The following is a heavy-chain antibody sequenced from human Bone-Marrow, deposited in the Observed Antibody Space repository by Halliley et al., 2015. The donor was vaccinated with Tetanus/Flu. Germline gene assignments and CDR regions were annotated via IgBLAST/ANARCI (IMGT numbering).Heavy chain of an antibody. CDR2: IDNSGTSI. V-gene: IGHV3-48*03. J-gene: IGHJ4*02. D-gene: IGHD3-16*01. CDR3: ARDGGHNFGSTFDY. Sequence: WISYIDNSGTSIYYADSVQGRFIISRDNAKNSLYLQVNSLRTEDTAVYYCARDGGHNFGSTFDYWGQGTLVTVSS.